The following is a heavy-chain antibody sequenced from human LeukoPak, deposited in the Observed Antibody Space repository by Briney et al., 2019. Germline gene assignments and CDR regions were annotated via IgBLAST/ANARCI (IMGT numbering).Heavy chain of an antibody. J-gene: IGHJ4*02. CDR3: ARHGGTRVTLVEVYYFDY. Sequence: SETLSLTCTVSGDSFTSVTDYWGWIRQPPEKGLEWIGSIYYTGGTNYSPSLKSRVTMSVDTFKNQFSLKLSSVTAADTAVYYCARHGGTRVTLVEVYYFDYWGQGTLVTVSS. D-gene: IGHD4-11*01. CDR1: GDSFTSVTDY. CDR2: IYYTGGT. V-gene: IGHV4-39*01.